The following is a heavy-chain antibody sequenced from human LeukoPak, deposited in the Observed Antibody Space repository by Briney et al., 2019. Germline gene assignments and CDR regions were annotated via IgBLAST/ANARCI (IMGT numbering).Heavy chain of an antibody. V-gene: IGHV4-34*01. CDR1: GGSFSGYY. CDR2: INHSGST. J-gene: IGHJ6*02. D-gene: IGHD3-10*01. CDR3: ARVSSHGSGSYYNARAMDV. Sequence: SETLSLTCAVYGGSFSGYYWSWIRQPPGKGLEWIGEINHSGSTNYNPSLKSRVTISVDTSKNQFSLKLSSVTAADTAVYYCARVSSHGSGSYYNARAMDVWGQGTTVTVSS.